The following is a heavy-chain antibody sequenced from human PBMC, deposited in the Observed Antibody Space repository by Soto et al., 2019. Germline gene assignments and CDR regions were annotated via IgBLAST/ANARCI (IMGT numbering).Heavy chain of an antibody. CDR3: VRDGGYDGLDV. D-gene: IGHD5-12*01. Sequence: EAQLVESGGGLVQPGGSLRLSCAASGFTFSTYDMHWVRQPIGEGLEWVAALGTAGDSYYPDSVKGRFHIFRENAKVSLYLQMNSLRAGDTAVYYCVRDGGYDGLDVWGQGTTVTVSS. CDR1: GFTFSTYD. J-gene: IGHJ6*02. CDR2: LGTAGDS. V-gene: IGHV3-13*01.